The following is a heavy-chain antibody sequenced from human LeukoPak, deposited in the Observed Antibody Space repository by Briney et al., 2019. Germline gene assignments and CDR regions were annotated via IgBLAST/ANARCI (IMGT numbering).Heavy chain of an antibody. D-gene: IGHD5/OR15-5a*01. CDR1: SGSISSSSFY. Sequence: SETLSLTCTVSSGSISSSSFYWGWIRQPPGKGLQWIGSVSSSGSTYYNPSLNSRVTISVDTSKNQFSLKLSSVTAADTAVYYCARRRMSVSSRRDFDYWGQGTLVTVSS. CDR3: ARRRMSVSSRRDFDY. J-gene: IGHJ4*02. CDR2: VSSSGST. V-gene: IGHV4-39*01.